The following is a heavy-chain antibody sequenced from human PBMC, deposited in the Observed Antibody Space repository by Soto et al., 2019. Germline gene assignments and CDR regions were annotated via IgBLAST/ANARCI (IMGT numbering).Heavy chain of an antibody. V-gene: IGHV3-23*01. CDR3: AKTFFSGSGSYRGWFGP. CDR2: ISGSGDNT. J-gene: IGHJ5*02. D-gene: IGHD3-10*01. CDR1: GFMFSGYA. Sequence: GGSLRLCCAASGFMFSGYAMTWVRQAPGEVLEWVSVISGSGDNTYYADSVKGRFTISRDGSKDTLYLQMNSLRADDTAVYYCAKTFFSGSGSYRGWFGPWGQGT.